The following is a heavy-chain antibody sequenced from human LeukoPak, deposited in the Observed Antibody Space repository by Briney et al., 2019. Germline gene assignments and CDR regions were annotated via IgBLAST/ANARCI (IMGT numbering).Heavy chain of an antibody. J-gene: IGHJ4*02. D-gene: IGHD2-15*01. CDR2: IRQDGTEK. CDR1: GFSFGSNW. CDR3: AAGTGYLIEK. Sequence: GGSLRLSCAASGFSFGSNWMNWVRQSPGKGLEWVANIRQDGTEKNYVDSVKGRFIISKDNAKNSLYLQMNSLRAEDTAVYYCAAGTGYLIEKWGQGTLVTVSS. V-gene: IGHV3-7*01.